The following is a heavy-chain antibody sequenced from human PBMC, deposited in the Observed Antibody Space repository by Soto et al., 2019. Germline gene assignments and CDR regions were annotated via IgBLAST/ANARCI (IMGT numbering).Heavy chain of an antibody. CDR2: IIPILGIA. CDR1: GGTFSSYT. V-gene: IGHV1-69*08. D-gene: IGHD5-12*01. Sequence: QVQLVQSGAEVKKPGSSVKVSCKASGGTFSSYTISWVRQAPGQGLEWMGRIIPILGIANYAQKFQGRVTITAEKSTSTAYMELSSLRSEDTAVYYCARDRRVVRVATIPPGYYYGMDVWGQGTTVTVSS. J-gene: IGHJ6*02. CDR3: ARDRRVVRVATIPPGYYYGMDV.